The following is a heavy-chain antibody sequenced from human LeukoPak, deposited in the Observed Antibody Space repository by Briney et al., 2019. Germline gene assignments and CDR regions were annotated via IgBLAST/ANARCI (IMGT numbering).Heavy chain of an antibody. CDR1: GFAVNSNY. D-gene: IGHD3-10*01. V-gene: IGHV3-53*01. CDR2: IYRDAKT. J-gene: IGHJ4*02. CDR3: AQVKGWYGEGYFDY. Sequence: GGSLRLSCAASGFAVNSNYMSWVRQAPGKGLEWVSVIYRDAKTYYADSVKGRFTISRDISKNTLFLQMTSLRAEDTALYYCAQVKGWYGEGYFDYWGQGTLVTVSS.